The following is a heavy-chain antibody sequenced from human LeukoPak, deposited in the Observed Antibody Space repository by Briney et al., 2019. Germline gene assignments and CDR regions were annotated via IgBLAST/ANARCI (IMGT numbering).Heavy chain of an antibody. V-gene: IGHV3-23*01. CDR2: ISGSGGST. D-gene: IGHD6-19*01. CDR3: ARDPYRTGWYSFDY. Sequence: GGSLRLSCAASGFTFSSYAMSWVRQAPGKGLEWVSAISGSGGSTYYADSVKGRFTISRDNSKNTLYLQMNSLRAEDTAVYYCARDPYRTGWYSFDYWGRGTLVTVSS. J-gene: IGHJ4*02. CDR1: GFTFSSYA.